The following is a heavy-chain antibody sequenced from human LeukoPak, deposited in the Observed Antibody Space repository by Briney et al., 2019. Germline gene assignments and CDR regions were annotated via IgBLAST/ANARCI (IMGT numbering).Heavy chain of an antibody. CDR2: ISPYTGYA. J-gene: IGHJ4*02. D-gene: IGHD3-10*01. V-gene: IGHV1-18*04. Sequence: ASVKVSCKASGYTFTSYYMHWVRQAPGQGLEWMGWISPYTGYAEYAQKFQGRVTMTTDTSTTTAYMELRSLRSDDTALYYCARDTTTMVRGVSDYWGQGTLVTVSS. CDR1: GYTFTSYY. CDR3: ARDTTTMVRGVSDY.